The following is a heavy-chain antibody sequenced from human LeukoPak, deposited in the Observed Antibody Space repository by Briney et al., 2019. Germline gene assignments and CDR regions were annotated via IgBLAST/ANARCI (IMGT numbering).Heavy chain of an antibody. D-gene: IGHD5-18*01. CDR3: ARDPGGVQLWDAFDI. V-gene: IGHV3-13*01. Sequence: PGGSLRLSRAASGFTFSTYDMHWVRQSTGKGLEWVSAIGPAGDAYYPGSVKGRFTISRDNSKNTLYLQMNSLRAEDTAVYYCARDPGGVQLWDAFDIWGQGTLVTVSS. CDR2: IGPAGDA. J-gene: IGHJ3*02. CDR1: GFTFSTYD.